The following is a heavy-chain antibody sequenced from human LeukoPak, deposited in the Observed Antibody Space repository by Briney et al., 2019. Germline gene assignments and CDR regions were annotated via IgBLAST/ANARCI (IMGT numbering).Heavy chain of an antibody. CDR2: IYSGGST. CDR1: GFSVNNLY. Sequence: GGSLRLSCAASGFSVNNLYMSWVRQAPGKGLEWVSVIYSGGSTDYADSVKGRFTISRDNSKNTLYLQMNSLRAEDTAVYYCARGSWTHWGQGTLVTVSS. J-gene: IGHJ4*02. V-gene: IGHV3-66*01. CDR3: ARGSWTH. D-gene: IGHD6-6*01.